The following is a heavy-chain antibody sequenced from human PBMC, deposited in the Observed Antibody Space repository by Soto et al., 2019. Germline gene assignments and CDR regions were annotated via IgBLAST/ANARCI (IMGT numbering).Heavy chain of an antibody. CDR3: VRDPGGDYNF. CDR1: GFTFSSYW. D-gene: IGHD2-21*02. J-gene: IGHJ4*02. V-gene: IGHV3-74*01. CDR2: IIGDGTAR. Sequence: EVHLVESGGGLVHPGGSLTLSCVGSGFTFSSYWMNWVRQVPGKAPEWVSRIIGDGTARDYADSVKGRFTISRDNAKNTLFLEMDSLRVDDTALYYCVRDPGGDYNFWGQGTRVTVSS.